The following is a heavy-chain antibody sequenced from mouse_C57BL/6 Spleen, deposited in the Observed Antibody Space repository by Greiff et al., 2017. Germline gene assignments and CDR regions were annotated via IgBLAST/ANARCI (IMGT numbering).Heavy chain of an antibody. D-gene: IGHD1-1*01. CDR1: GYTFTSYW. Sequence: QVQLQQPGAELVRPGSSVKLSCKASGYTFTSYWMHWVKQRPIQGLEWIGNIAPSDSETHYNQKFKDKATLTVDKSSSTAYMQLSTLTSEDSAVYNCARARNYYCSSYNYWGQGTTLTVSS. CDR2: IAPSDSET. V-gene: IGHV1-52*01. J-gene: IGHJ2*01. CDR3: ARARNYYCSSYNY.